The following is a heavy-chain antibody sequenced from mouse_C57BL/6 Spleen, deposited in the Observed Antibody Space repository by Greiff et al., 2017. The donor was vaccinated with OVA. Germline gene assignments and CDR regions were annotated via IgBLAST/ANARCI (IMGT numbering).Heavy chain of an antibody. J-gene: IGHJ4*01. CDR2: IYPGSGST. CDR3: AREDSTVVAPYAMDY. CDR1: GYTFTSYW. Sequence: QVQLQQSGAELVKPGASVKMSCKASGYTFTSYWITWVKQRPGQGLEWIGDIYPGSGSTNYNEKFKSKATLTVDTSSSTAYMQLSSLTSEDSAVYYCAREDSTVVAPYAMDYWGQGTSVTVSS. D-gene: IGHD1-1*01. V-gene: IGHV1-55*01.